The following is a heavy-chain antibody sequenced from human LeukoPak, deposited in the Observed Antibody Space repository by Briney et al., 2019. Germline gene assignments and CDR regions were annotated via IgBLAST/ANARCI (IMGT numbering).Heavy chain of an antibody. D-gene: IGHD5-18*01. Sequence: PGGSLRLSCAASGFTFDDYGMSWVRQAPGKGLEWVSGINWNGGSTDYADSVKGRFTISRDNAKSSLYLQMNSLRAEDTAVYYCVRALGNGYNYDYWGQGTLVTVSS. J-gene: IGHJ4*02. CDR3: VRALGNGYNYDY. CDR2: INWNGGST. CDR1: GFTFDDYG. V-gene: IGHV3-20*04.